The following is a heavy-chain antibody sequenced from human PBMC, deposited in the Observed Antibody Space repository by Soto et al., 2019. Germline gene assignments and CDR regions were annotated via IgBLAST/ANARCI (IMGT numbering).Heavy chain of an antibody. CDR2: IYYTGST. Sequence: SETLSLTCTVSSGSISTYYWSWIRQPPGKGLEWIGYIYYTGSTNYNPSLKTRVAISMDTSKNMLFLQMNSLRAEDTAVYYCAKDRHPDGIWTFDHWGQGTPVTVSS. D-gene: IGHD3-9*01. V-gene: IGHV4-59*12. J-gene: IGHJ4*02. CDR3: AKDRHPDGIWTFDH. CDR1: SGSISTYY.